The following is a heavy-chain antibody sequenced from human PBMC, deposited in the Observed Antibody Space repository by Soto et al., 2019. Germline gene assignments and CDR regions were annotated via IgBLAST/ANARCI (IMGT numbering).Heavy chain of an antibody. J-gene: IGHJ1*01. V-gene: IGHV1-3*05. CDR2: INAGNGNT. D-gene: IGHD5-18*01. CDR1: GYTFTSYA. Sequence: QVKLVQSGAEEKKPGASVKVSCKASGYTFTSYAMHWVRQAPGQRLEWMGWINAGNGNTKYSQKFQGRVTITRDTSASTAYMELSSLRSEDTAVYYCASESGYSYGLEYFQHWGQGTLVTVSS. CDR3: ASESGYSYGLEYFQH.